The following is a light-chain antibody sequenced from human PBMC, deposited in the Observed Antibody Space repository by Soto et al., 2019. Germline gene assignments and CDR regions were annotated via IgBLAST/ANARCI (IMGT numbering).Light chain of an antibody. J-gene: IGKJ4*01. Sequence: EIVMTQSPATLSVSPGERATLSCRASQSVSSNLAWYQQTPGRAPRLLIYGASNRATDIPIRFSGSGSGTEFTLTISGLQSEDFAVYYCQQYNNWPPLTFGGGTKVDIK. CDR2: GAS. V-gene: IGKV3-15*01. CDR3: QQYNNWPPLT. CDR1: QSVSSN.